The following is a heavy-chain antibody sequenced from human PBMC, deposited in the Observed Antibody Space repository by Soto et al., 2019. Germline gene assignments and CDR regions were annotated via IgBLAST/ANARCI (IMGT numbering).Heavy chain of an antibody. D-gene: IGHD6-25*01. CDR3: ARHLAAGDS. V-gene: IGHV1-46*03. CDR1: GYTFTSYY. J-gene: IGHJ4*02. Sequence: QVQLVQSGAEVKKPGASVRVSCKASGYTFTSYYIHWVRQAPGQGLEWMAIVNPTGGSTNYAQKFQGRITVTFHTSTSTVFMELNSLRYEDTAVYYCARHLAAGDSWGQGTLVTVS. CDR2: VNPTGGST.